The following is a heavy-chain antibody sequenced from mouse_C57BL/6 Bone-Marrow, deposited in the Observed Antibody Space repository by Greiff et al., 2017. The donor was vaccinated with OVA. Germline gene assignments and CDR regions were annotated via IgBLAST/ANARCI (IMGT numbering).Heavy chain of an antibody. Sequence: QVHVKQPGAELVKPGASVKLSCKASGYTFTSYWMHWVKQRPGQGLEWIGMLHPNSGSTNYNEKFKSKATLTVDKSSSTAYMQLSSLTSEDSAVYYCASEQLRPFAYWGQGTLVTVSA. CDR2: LHPNSGST. CDR1: GYTFTSYW. J-gene: IGHJ3*01. D-gene: IGHD3-2*02. V-gene: IGHV1-64*01. CDR3: ASEQLRPFAY.